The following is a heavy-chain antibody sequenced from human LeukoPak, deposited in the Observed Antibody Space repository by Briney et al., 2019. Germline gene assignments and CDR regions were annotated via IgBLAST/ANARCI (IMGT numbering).Heavy chain of an antibody. Sequence: GESLKISCKGSGYRFTSYWIGWVRQMPGKGLEWMGIIYPGDSDTRYSPSFQGQVTISADKSISTAYLQWSSLKASDTAMYYCARLPGRAYDSTANDAFDIWGQGTMVTVSS. CDR1: GYRFTSYW. CDR2: IYPGDSDT. D-gene: IGHD3-22*01. CDR3: ARLPGRAYDSTANDAFDI. V-gene: IGHV5-51*01. J-gene: IGHJ3*02.